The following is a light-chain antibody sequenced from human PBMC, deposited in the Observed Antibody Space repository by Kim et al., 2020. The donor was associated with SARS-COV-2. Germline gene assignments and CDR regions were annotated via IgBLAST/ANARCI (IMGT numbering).Light chain of an antibody. CDR2: GAS. CDR1: KRVSTSY. V-gene: IGKV3-20*01. J-gene: IGKJ1*01. Sequence: TPGESATPSCWPSKRVSTSYLAWYQQKPGKAPRLLIYGASSRATGIPDRFSGSGSGTDFTLTISRLQPEDFAVYYCQQYDSSSRTFGQGTKVDIK. CDR3: QQYDSSSRT.